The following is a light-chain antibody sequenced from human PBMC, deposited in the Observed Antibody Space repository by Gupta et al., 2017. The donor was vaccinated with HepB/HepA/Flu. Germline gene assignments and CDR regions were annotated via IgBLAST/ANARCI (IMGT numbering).Light chain of an antibody. Sequence: DIQMTQSPSSLSASVGDRVTIACRASQNIRTFLNWYQQKPGKAPNLLIYATSSLQSGVPSRFSGSGCGPDFTLTISSLQQEDFATYYCQQSDSSIQFTFGHGTKVDIK. V-gene: IGKV1-39*01. CDR3: QQSDSSIQFT. J-gene: IGKJ3*01. CDR1: QNIRTF. CDR2: ATS.